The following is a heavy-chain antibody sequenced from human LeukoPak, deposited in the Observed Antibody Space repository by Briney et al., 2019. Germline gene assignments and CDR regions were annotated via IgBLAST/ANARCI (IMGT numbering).Heavy chain of an antibody. V-gene: IGHV4-39*07. CDR1: GGSISSSSYY. J-gene: IGHJ4*02. D-gene: IGHD3-10*01. CDR2: IYYSGST. Sequence: YPSETLSLTCTVSGGSISSSSYYWGWIRQPPGKGLEWIGSIYYSGSTYYNPSLKSRVTISVDTSKNQFSLKLSSVTAADTAVYYCARAGRSSPSMVRGPTQLEVDYWSQGTLVTVSS. CDR3: ARAGRSSPSMVRGPTQLEVDY.